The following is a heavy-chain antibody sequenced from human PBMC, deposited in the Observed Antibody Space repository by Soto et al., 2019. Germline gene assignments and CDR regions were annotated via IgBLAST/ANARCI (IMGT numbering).Heavy chain of an antibody. CDR2: IKEDGSQT. V-gene: IGHV3-7*01. D-gene: IGHD4-4*01. Sequence: EVQLVESGGGLVQPGGSLRLSCAASGFTFSNSYMTWVRQAPGKGLEWVASIKEDGSQTHYVDSFKGRFTISRDNGANSLYLQITTLRVKDTAVYFCAKDKIDSYYSHWAQETLVPFPS. J-gene: IGHJ4*02. CDR3: AKDKIDSYYSH. CDR1: GFTFSNSY.